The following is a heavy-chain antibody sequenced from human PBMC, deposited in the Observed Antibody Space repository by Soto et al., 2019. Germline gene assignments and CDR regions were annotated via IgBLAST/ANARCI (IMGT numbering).Heavy chain of an antibody. V-gene: IGHV4-61*01. J-gene: IGHJ4*02. CDR2: VYYSGST. CDR1: GVSVTSATHY. CDR3: AREAPDDFDY. Sequence: QVQLQESGPGLVKPSETLSLTCTVSGVSVTSATHYWGWVRQHPGKGLEWIGYVYYSGSTIYNPPLRTRLTLSLDTSKNQVSLKLHSVTAADPAVYYCAREAPDDFDYWGQGTLVTVSS.